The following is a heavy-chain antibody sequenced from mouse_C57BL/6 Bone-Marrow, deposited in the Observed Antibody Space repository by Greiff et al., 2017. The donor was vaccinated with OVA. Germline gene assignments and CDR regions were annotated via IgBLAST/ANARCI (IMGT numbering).Heavy chain of an antibody. CDR1: GFTFSSYA. D-gene: IGHD1-1*01. V-gene: IGHV5-4*01. Sequence: EVQVVESGGGLVKPGGSLKLSCAASGFTFSSYAMSWVRQTPEKRLEWVATISDGGSYTYYPDNVKGRFTISRDNAKNNLYLQMSHLKSEDTAMYYCARALPRYYYGDAMDYWGQGTSVTVSS. CDR2: ISDGGSYT. J-gene: IGHJ4*01. CDR3: ARALPRYYYGDAMDY.